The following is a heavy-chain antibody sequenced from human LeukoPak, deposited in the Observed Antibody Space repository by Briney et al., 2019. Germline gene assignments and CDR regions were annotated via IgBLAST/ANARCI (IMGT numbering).Heavy chain of an antibody. CDR2: IYYSGGT. Sequence: SETLSLTCTVSGRSISSGDYYWSWLRQPPGKGLEWIGYIYYSGGTYSNPSLKSRVTMSVDTSKNQFSLKLSSVTAADTAVYYCARDRGGYGAQQDYWGQGTLVTVSS. D-gene: IGHD3-16*01. CDR3: ARDRGGYGAQQDY. CDR1: GRSISSGDYY. V-gene: IGHV4-30-4*08. J-gene: IGHJ4*02.